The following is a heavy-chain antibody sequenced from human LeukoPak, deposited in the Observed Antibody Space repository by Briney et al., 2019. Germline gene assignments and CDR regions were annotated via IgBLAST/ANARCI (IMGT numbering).Heavy chain of an antibody. D-gene: IGHD1-26*01. CDR3: AREDSEAFDY. Sequence: PGRSLRLSCTASGFTFSRYTLHWVRQAPGKGLEWVAVISFDGSNKYYADSVKGRFTISRDNSKNTLYLQMNSLRAEDTAVYYCAREDSEAFDYWGQGTLVTVSS. V-gene: IGHV3-30-3*01. CDR1: GFTFSRYT. CDR2: ISFDGSNK. J-gene: IGHJ4*02.